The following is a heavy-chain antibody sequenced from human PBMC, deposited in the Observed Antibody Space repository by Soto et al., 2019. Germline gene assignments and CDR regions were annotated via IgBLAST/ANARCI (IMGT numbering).Heavy chain of an antibody. CDR1: GVSISSSNW. Sequence: SETLSLTCAVSGVSISSSNWWSWVRQPPGKGLDWIGEIYHSGSTNYNPSLKSRVTISVDKSKNQFSLKLRSVNAADTAVYYCAICGLAIAYYYYYGVDVWGQGTTVTVSS. CDR2: IYHSGST. CDR3: AICGLAIAYYYYYGVDV. J-gene: IGHJ6*02. D-gene: IGHD2-21*01. V-gene: IGHV4-4*02.